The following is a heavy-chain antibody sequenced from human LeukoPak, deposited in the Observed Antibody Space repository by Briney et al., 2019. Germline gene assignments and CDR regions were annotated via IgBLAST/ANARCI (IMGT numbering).Heavy chain of an antibody. Sequence: PGGSLRFSCAASGFTFSSYAMSWVRQAPGKGLEWVSAISGSGGSTYYADSVKGRFTISRDNSKNTLYLQMNSLRAEDTAVYYCAKAPGYGSGSGPFDYWGQGTLVTVSS. V-gene: IGHV3-23*01. CDR2: ISGSGGST. J-gene: IGHJ4*02. D-gene: IGHD3-10*01. CDR3: AKAPGYGSGSGPFDY. CDR1: GFTFSSYA.